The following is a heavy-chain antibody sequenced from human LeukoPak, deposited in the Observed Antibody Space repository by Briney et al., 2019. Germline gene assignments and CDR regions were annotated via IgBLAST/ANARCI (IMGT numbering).Heavy chain of an antibody. CDR2: ISYDGSNK. CDR3: ARDPPGAVACFDY. D-gene: IGHD6-19*01. Sequence: GGSLRLSCAASGFTFSSYAMHWVRQAPGKGLEWVAVISYDGSNKYYADSVKGRFTISRDNSKNTLYLQMNSLRAEDTAVYYCARDPPGAVACFDYWGQGTLVTVSS. J-gene: IGHJ4*02. V-gene: IGHV3-30-3*01. CDR1: GFTFSSYA.